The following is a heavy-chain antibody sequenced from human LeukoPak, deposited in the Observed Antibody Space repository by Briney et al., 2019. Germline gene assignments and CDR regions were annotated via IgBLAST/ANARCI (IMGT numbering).Heavy chain of an antibody. CDR2: IIPIFGTA. J-gene: IGHJ3*02. D-gene: IGHD6-13*01. CDR1: GGTFSSYA. CDR3: ARRPRVYRKIDI. Sequence: SVKVSCKASGGTFSSYAISWVRQAPGQGLEWMGGIIPIFGTANYAQKFQGRVTITTDESTSTAYMELSSLRSEDTAVYYCARRPRVYRKIDIWGQGTMVTVSS. V-gene: IGHV1-69*05.